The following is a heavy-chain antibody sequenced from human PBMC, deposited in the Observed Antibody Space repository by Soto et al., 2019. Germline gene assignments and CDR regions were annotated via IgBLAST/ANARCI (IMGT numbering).Heavy chain of an antibody. CDR2: IITIFGTA. Sequence: GASVKVSCKASGGTFSSYAISWVRQAPGQGLEWMGGIITIFGTANYAQKFQGRVTITADKSTSTAYMELSSLRSEDTAVYYCATNDYYDSSGYYHDFDYWGQGTLVTVSS. CDR3: ATNDYYDSSGYYHDFDY. CDR1: GGTFSSYA. J-gene: IGHJ4*02. D-gene: IGHD3-22*01. V-gene: IGHV1-69*06.